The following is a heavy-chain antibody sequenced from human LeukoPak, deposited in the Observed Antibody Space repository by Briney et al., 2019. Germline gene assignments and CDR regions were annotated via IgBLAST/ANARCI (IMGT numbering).Heavy chain of an antibody. Sequence: PGGSLRLSCAASGFTVSTIHISWVRQAPGEGLEWGSIIYTGGSTHYAESVKGRFTISRDSSRNTVYLQMNSLSAEDTAVYYCVSGTIFGVPITDCWGQGTLVTVSS. D-gene: IGHD3-3*01. CDR2: IYTGGST. V-gene: IGHV3-53*01. J-gene: IGHJ4*02. CDR1: GFTVSTIH. CDR3: VSGTIFGVPITDC.